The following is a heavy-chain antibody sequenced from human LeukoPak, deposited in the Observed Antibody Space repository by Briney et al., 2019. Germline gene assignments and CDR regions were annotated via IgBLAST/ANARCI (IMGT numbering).Heavy chain of an antibody. CDR3: ARGSSSSSFFFDY. Sequence: PSETLSLTCTVSGGSISSYYWSWIRQPPGKGLEWIGYIYYSGSTNYNPSLKSRVTISVDTSKNQFFLKLSSGTAADTAVYYCARGSSSSSFFFDYWGQGTLVTVSS. V-gene: IGHV4-59*01. D-gene: IGHD6-6*01. CDR1: GGSISSYY. CDR2: IYYSGST. J-gene: IGHJ4*02.